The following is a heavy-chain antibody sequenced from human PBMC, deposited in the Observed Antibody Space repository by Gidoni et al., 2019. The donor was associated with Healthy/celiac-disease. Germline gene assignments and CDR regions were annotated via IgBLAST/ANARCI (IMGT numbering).Heavy chain of an antibody. CDR1: GGSLRGHF. V-gene: IGHV4-34*01. CDR3: ARVDCSSTSCYGGDV. D-gene: IGHD2-2*01. CDR2: INRSGST. Sequence: QVQLQQWGAGLLEPSETLSLTCTVYGGSLRGHFWTWIRQPPGKGLEWIGEINRSGSTNYNPSLKSRVTISVDTSKNQFSLRLSSVTAADTAVYYCARVDCSSTSCYGGDVWGQGTTVTVSS. J-gene: IGHJ6*02.